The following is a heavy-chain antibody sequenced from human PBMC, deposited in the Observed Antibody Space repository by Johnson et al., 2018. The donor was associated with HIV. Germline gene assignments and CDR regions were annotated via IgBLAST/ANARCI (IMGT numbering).Heavy chain of an antibody. D-gene: IGHD3-10*01. Sequence: VQLVESGGGVVRPGGSLRLSCAASGFTFDDYGMSWVRQAPGKGLEWVSGINWNGGRIGYGDSVKGRFTISRDNAKNSLYLQMNSLRDEDTALYHCARGDGSGSTGAFDIWGQGTMVTVSS. CDR1: GFTFDDYG. V-gene: IGHV3-20*01. CDR3: ARGDGSGSTGAFDI. CDR2: INWNGGRI. J-gene: IGHJ3*02.